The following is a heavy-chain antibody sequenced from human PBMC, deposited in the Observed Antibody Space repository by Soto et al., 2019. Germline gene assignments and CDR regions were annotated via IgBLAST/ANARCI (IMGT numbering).Heavy chain of an antibody. CDR2: IYYSGST. Sequence: SETLSLTCTVSGGSISSGGYYWSWIRQHPGNGLEWIGYIYYSGSTYYNPSLKSRVTISVDTSKNQFSLKLSSVTAADTAVYYCARGSGPEAKFDYWGQGPMVTVYS. J-gene: IGHJ4*02. CDR1: GGSISSGGYY. D-gene: IGHD1-26*01. CDR3: ARGSGPEAKFDY. V-gene: IGHV4-31*03.